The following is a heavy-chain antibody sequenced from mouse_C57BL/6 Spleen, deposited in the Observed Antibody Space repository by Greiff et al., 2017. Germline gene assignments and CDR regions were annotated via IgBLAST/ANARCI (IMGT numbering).Heavy chain of an antibody. V-gene: IGHV5-17*01. CDR1: GFTFSDYG. J-gene: IGHJ2*01. D-gene: IGHD3-2*02. Sequence: EVQGVESGGGLVKPGGSLKLSCAASGFTFSDYGMNWVRQAPEQGLEWVAYISSGSSTLYSADTVKGRFTISKDNAQNTLFLQMTSLRSEDTAMYYCARVELRLLLDYWGQGTTLTVSS. CDR3: ARVELRLLLDY. CDR2: ISSGSSTL.